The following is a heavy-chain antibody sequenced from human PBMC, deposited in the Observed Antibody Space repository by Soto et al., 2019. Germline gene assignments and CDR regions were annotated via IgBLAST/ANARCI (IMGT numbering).Heavy chain of an antibody. J-gene: IGHJ6*02. CDR1: GFSFTIHS. CDR3: AKDRAREVVAAAAVDV. CDR2: MSGSGGST. Sequence: PGGSLRLSCPASGFSFTIHSMSCVRHAPGKGLEWVSAMSGSGGSTYYGDSVKGRLTISRDNSKNTLYLQMNSLRAEETAVYYCAKDRAREVVAAAAVDVWGQGTTVTVSS. V-gene: IGHV3-23*01. D-gene: IGHD2-15*01.